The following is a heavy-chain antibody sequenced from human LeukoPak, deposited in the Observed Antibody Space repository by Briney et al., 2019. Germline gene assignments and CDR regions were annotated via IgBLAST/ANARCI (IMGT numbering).Heavy chain of an antibody. CDR1: GFTFSNYE. CDR2: ISSTGNTF. D-gene: IGHD4-17*01. CDR3: ARERIYGDYLDY. J-gene: IGHJ4*02. V-gene: IGHV3-48*03. Sequence: GGSLRLSCAASGFTFSNYEVNWVRQAPGKGLEWVSYISSTGNTFYYSDSVKGRFTISRDNAKNSVYLQLNSLRAEDTAVYYCARERIYGDYLDYWGQGTLVTVSS.